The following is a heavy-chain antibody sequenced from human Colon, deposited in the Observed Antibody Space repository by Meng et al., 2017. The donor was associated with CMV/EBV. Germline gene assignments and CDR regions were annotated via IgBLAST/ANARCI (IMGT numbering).Heavy chain of an antibody. CDR3: AKELSNYASLPMDF. Sequence: SLKISCVASGFAFSESVMHWIRQRAGKGLEWVAGITWTSGSTGYADSVRGRFTISRDYAKNSLYLQMNSLRIEDTALYYCAKELSNYASLPMDFWGQGTPVTVSS. D-gene: IGHD4-11*01. J-gene: IGHJ4*02. CDR2: ITWTSGST. CDR1: GFAFSESV. V-gene: IGHV3-9*01.